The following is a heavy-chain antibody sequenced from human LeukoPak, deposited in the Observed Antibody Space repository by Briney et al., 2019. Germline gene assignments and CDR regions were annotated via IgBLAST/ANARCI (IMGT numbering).Heavy chain of an antibody. Sequence: SETLSLTXTVSGGSISSYYWSWIRQPPGKGLEWIGYIYYSGSTNYNPSLKSRVTISVDTSKNQFSLKLSSVTAADTAVYYCARGGVVVPAALTYWGQGTLVTVSS. CDR1: GGSISSYY. V-gene: IGHV4-59*01. CDR2: IYYSGST. CDR3: ARGGVVVPAALTY. J-gene: IGHJ4*02. D-gene: IGHD2-2*01.